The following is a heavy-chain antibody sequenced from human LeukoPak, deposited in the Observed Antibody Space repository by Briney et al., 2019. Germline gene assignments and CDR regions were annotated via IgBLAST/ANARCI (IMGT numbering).Heavy chain of an antibody. Sequence: SETLSLTCTVSGGSISSYYWSWIRQPPGKGLEWIGYIYYSGSTNYNPSLKSRVTISVDTSKNQFSLKLSSVTAADTAVYYCGRHGASGSFLSWLDPWGQGILVTVSS. V-gene: IGHV4-59*01. D-gene: IGHD1-26*01. CDR2: IYYSGST. CDR3: GRHGASGSFLSWLDP. CDR1: GGSISSYY. J-gene: IGHJ5*02.